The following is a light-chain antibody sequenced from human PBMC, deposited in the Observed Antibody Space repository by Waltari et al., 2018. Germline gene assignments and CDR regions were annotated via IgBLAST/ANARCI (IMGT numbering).Light chain of an antibody. Sequence: DIQMTQSPSSLSASVGDRVTIICRATQNIGNSLNWYQQKPGKAPKIMIYGASGLQNGVPSRFSGSGSGTDFTLTISSLQPEDFATYYWQQSYSSPRTFGQGTKVEIK. CDR3: QQSYSSPRT. CDR2: GAS. CDR1: QNIGNS. V-gene: IGKV1-39*01. J-gene: IGKJ1*01.